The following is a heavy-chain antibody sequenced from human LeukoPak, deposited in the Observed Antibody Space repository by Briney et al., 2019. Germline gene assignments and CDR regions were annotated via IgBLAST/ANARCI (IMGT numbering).Heavy chain of an antibody. V-gene: IGHV1-8*02. D-gene: IGHD5-12*01. CDR2: MNPNSGNT. J-gene: IGHJ5*02. CDR3: ARGGIHSGYEFSHP. CDR1: GYTFTNCG. Sequence: GASVKVSCKASGYTFTNCGISWVRQATGQGLEWMGWMNPNSGNTGYAQKFQGRVTMTRNTSISTAYMELSSLRSEDTAVYYCARGGIHSGYEFSHPWGQGTLVTVSS.